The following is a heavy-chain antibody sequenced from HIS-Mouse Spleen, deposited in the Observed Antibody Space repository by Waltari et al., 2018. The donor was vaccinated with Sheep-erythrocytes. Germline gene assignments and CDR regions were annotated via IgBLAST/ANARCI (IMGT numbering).Heavy chain of an antibody. CDR3: ARGAFDI. CDR2: ISYDGSNK. V-gene: IGHV3-30-3*01. CDR1: FSSYA. J-gene: IGHJ3*02. Sequence: FSSYAMHWVRQAPGKRLEWVAVISYDGSNKYYADSVKDRFTISRDNSKNTLYLQMNSLRAEDTAVYYCARGAFDIWGQGTMVTVSS.